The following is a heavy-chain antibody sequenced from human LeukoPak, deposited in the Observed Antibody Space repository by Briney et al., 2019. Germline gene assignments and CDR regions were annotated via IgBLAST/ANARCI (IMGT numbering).Heavy chain of an antibody. V-gene: IGHV4-4*07. CDR2: IFTSGRT. J-gene: IGHJ4*02. CDR1: GGAMSTYF. D-gene: IGHD3-22*01. Sequence: SETLSLTCTVSGGAMSTYFWSWIRQPAGEALEWIGRIFTSGRTNYNPSLNSRVTMSADTSKNQFSLRLSSVTAADTAVYYCARSYDSGGYSVGFDFWGQGTLVTVSS. CDR3: ARSYDSGGYSVGFDF.